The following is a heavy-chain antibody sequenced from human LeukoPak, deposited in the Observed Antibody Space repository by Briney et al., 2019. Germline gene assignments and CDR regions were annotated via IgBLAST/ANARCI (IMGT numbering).Heavy chain of an antibody. J-gene: IGHJ5*02. D-gene: IGHD2-2*01. Sequence: GSLRLSCAASGFTFSSYAMSWVRQPPGKGLEWIGYIYYSGSTNYNPSLKSRVTISVDTSKNQFSLKLSSVTAADTAVYYCARAGYYQNWFDPWGQGTLVTVSS. CDR2: IYYSGST. CDR1: GFTFSSYA. CDR3: ARAGYYQNWFDP. V-gene: IGHV4-59*01.